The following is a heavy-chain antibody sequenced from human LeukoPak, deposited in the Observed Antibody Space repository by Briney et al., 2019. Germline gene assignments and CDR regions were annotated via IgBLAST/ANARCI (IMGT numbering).Heavy chain of an antibody. J-gene: IGHJ6*03. CDR2: INPNSGGT. CDR1: GYTFTGYY. D-gene: IGHD1-14*01. Sequence: ASVKVSCKASGYTFTGYYIHWVRQAPGQGLEWMGWINPNSGGTNYAQKFQGRVTMTRDTSISTAYMELSRLRSDDTAAYYCASSGPDIYYYYYYMDVWGKGTTVTVSS. CDR3: ASSGPDIYYYYYYMDV. V-gene: IGHV1-2*02.